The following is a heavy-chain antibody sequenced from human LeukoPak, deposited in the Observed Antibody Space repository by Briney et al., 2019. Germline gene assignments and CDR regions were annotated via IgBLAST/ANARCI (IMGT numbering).Heavy chain of an antibody. CDR3: ARDNGRYDILTGYSDY. CDR1: GFTFSSYW. CDR2: IKQDGSEK. V-gene: IGHV3-7*01. D-gene: IGHD3-9*01. Sequence: GGSLRLSCAASGFTFSSYWMSWVRQAPGKGLEWVANIKQDGSEKYYVDSVKGRFTISRDNSKNTLYLQMNSLRAEDTAVYYCARDNGRYDILTGYSDYWGQGTLVTVSS. J-gene: IGHJ4*02.